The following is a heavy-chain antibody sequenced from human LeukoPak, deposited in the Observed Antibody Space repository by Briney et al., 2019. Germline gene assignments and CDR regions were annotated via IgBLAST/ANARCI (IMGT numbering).Heavy chain of an antibody. Sequence: GGSLRLSCAASGFTVSSNYMGWVRQAPGKGLEWVSVIYGGGTAYYADSVKGRFTISRDNSKNMLYLQMNSLRAEDTAVYYCARALPFGGWFDPWGQGTLVTVSS. J-gene: IGHJ5*02. D-gene: IGHD3-16*01. CDR3: ARALPFGGWFDP. V-gene: IGHV3-66*01. CDR1: GFTVSSNY. CDR2: IYGGGTA.